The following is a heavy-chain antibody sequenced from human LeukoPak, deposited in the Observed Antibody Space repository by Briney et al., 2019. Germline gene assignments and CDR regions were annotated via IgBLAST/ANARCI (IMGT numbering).Heavy chain of an antibody. CDR2: MNPNSGNT. CDR1: GYTFTSYG. D-gene: IGHD3-10*01. J-gene: IGHJ6*03. CDR3: ARSEGRWFGELLGYYYYMDV. Sequence: ASVKVSCKASGYTFTSYGINWVRQATGQGLEWMGWMNPNSGNTGYAQKFQGRVTITRNTSISTAYMELSSLRSEDTAVYYCARSEGRWFGELLGYYYYMDVWGKGTTVTVSS. V-gene: IGHV1-8*03.